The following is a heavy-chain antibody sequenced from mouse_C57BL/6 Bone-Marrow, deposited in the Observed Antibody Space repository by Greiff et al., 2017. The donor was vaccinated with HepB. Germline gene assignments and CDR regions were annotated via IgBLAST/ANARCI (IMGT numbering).Heavy chain of an antibody. J-gene: IGHJ3*01. CDR1: GFTFSDYG. Sequence: EVKVVESGGGLVKPGGSLKLSCAASGFTFSDYGMHWVRQAPEKGLEWVAYISSGSSTIYYADTVKGRFTISRDNAKNTLFLQMTSLRSEDTAMYYCAKYGNYVWFAYWGQGTLVTVSA. CDR3: AKYGNYVWFAY. CDR2: ISSGSSTI. V-gene: IGHV5-17*01. D-gene: IGHD2-1*01.